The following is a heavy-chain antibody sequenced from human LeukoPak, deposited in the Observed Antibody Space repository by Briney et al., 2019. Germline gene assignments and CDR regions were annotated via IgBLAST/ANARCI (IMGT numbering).Heavy chain of an antibody. CDR3: ARVMDV. Sequence: PSQTLSLTCTVSGGSISSGTYYWSWIRQPAGKGLEWIGRIYTSGSTNYNPSLKSRVTISVDTSKNQFSLKLSSVTAADTAVYYCARVMDVWGKGTTVTVSS. V-gene: IGHV4-61*02. CDR1: GGSISSGTYY. CDR2: IYTSGST. J-gene: IGHJ6*04.